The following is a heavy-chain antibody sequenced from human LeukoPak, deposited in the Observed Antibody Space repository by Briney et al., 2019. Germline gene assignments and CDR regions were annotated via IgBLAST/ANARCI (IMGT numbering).Heavy chain of an antibody. CDR2: IYTSGST. CDR1: GGSISSYY. J-gene: IGHJ4*02. V-gene: IGHV4-4*07. CDR3: ARAPPRYCSSTSCLAFLFDY. D-gene: IGHD2-2*01. Sequence: SETLSLTCTVSGGSISSYYWSWIRQPAGKGLEWIGRIYTSGSTNYNPSLKSRVTMSVDTSKNQFSLKLSSVTAADTAVYYCARAPPRYCSSTSCLAFLFDYWGQGTLVTVSS.